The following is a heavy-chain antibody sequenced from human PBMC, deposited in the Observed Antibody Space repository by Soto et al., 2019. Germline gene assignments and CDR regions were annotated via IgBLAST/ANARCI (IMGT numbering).Heavy chain of an antibody. CDR2: IIPIFGTA. CDR1: GGTFSSYA. D-gene: IGHD3-22*01. Sequence: ASVKVSCKASGGTFSSYAISWVRQAPGQGLEWMGGIIPIFGTANYAQKFQGRVTITADESTSTAYMELSSLRSEDTAVYYCAREGGRYDSSGYWFEYFQHWGQGTLVTVSS. J-gene: IGHJ1*01. V-gene: IGHV1-69*13. CDR3: AREGGRYDSSGYWFEYFQH.